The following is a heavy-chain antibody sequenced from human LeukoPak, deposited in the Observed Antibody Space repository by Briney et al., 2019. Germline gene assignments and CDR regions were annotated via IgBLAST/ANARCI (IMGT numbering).Heavy chain of an antibody. CDR2: ITGSSSTI. CDR1: GFTFSDFN. Sequence: GGSLRLSCAASGFTFSDFNMNWVRQAPGKGLEWVSYITGSSSTIYYADSVKGRFTISRDNAKNSLYLQMNSLRAEDTAVYYCARPTSCGWYPHWGQGTMVTVSS. CDR3: ARPTSCGWYPH. J-gene: IGHJ3*01. V-gene: IGHV3-48*01. D-gene: IGHD6-19*01.